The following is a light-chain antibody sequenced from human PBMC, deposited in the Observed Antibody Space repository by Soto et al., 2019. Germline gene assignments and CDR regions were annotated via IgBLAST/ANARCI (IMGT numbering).Light chain of an antibody. CDR2: GNS. V-gene: IGLV1-40*01. CDR1: SSNIGAGYD. Sequence: LTQPPSVSGAPGQRVTISCTGSSSNIGAGYDVHWYQQLPGTAPKLLIYGNSNRPSGVPDRFSGSKSGTSASLAITGLQAEDEADYYCQSYDSSLSGSVVFGGGTKLTVL. CDR3: QSYDSSLSGSVV. J-gene: IGLJ2*01.